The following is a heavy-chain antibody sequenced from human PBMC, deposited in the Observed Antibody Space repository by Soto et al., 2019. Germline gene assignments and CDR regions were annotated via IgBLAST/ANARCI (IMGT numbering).Heavy chain of an antibody. J-gene: IGHJ4*02. D-gene: IGHD7-27*01. V-gene: IGHV1-18*01. Sequence: QVQLVQSAGEVKQPGASVRVSCKASGYTFTNFGITWVRQAPGQGLEWMGWISPNSGDTRYAQNLQGRVTMTTDKYTTTAYMELRSLTSDDTALYSCAREMGTPNGPQNFFDYWGQGALVSVSS. CDR1: GYTFTNFG. CDR2: ISPNSGDT. CDR3: AREMGTPNGPQNFFDY.